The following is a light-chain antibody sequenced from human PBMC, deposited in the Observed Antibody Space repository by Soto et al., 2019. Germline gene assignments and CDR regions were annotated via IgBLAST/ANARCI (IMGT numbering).Light chain of an antibody. CDR2: TDY. V-gene: IGLV1-44*01. CDR3: AAWDDSLSGVV. J-gene: IGLJ3*02. CDR1: NSNIGTYT. Sequence: QSALTQPPSASGTPGQRVVISCSGSNSNIGTYTVNWYQQLPGTAPRLLIYTDYQRPSGVPDRFSGSKSGTSASLAISGLQSEDETDYYCAAWDDSLSGVVFGGGTKVTVL.